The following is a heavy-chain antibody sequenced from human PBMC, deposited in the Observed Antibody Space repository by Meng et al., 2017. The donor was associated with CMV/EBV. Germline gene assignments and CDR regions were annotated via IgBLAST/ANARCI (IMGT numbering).Heavy chain of an antibody. CDR1: GGSISSYY. Sequence: QVQLQGSGPVLVKPSATLSLTCTVSGGSISSYYWSWIRQPAGKGLEWIGRIYTSGSTNYNPSLKSRVTMSVDTSKNQFSLKLSSVTAADTAVYYCARGGLYYYDSSGHFDYWGQGTLVTVSS. CDR2: IYTSGST. J-gene: IGHJ4*02. CDR3: ARGGLYYYDSSGHFDY. D-gene: IGHD3-22*01. V-gene: IGHV4-4*07.